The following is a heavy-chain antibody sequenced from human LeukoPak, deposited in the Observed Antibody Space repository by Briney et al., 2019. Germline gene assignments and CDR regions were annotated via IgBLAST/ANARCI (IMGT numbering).Heavy chain of an antibody. Sequence: PGGSLRLSCAASGFTFTDSYMTWVRQAPGKGLEWLSYISGSGGDTNYADSVKGRFTISRDNAKNSLYLQMNSLRAEDTALYYCARSRDYYGSGSFDYWGQGTLVTVSS. CDR3: ARSRDYYGSGSFDY. V-gene: IGHV3-11*03. CDR2: ISGSGGDT. CDR1: GFTFTDSY. D-gene: IGHD3-10*01. J-gene: IGHJ4*02.